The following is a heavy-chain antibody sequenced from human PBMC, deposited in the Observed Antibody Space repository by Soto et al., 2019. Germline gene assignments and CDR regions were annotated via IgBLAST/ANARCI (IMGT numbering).Heavy chain of an antibody. J-gene: IGHJ4*02. CDR1: GFTFSNSD. V-gene: IGHV3-35*01. Sequence: GGSLRLSCAASGFTFSNSDMNWVHQAPGKGLEWVSGVSWNGSRTHYADSVKGRFIISRDNSRNTLYLQTNSLRAEDTAVYYCVSEISVWGSYRAFDYWGQGTLVTVSS. CDR3: VSEISVWGSYRAFDY. CDR2: VSWNGSRT. D-gene: IGHD3-16*02.